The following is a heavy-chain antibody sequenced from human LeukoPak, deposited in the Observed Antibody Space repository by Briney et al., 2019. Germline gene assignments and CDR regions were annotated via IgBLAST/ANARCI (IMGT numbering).Heavy chain of an antibody. CDR3: ARDPPRNSRRDPAGGFDY. J-gene: IGHJ4*02. CDR2: INAGNGNT. V-gene: IGHV1-3*01. D-gene: IGHD2-8*02. Sequence: ASVTVSCTASGYTFTSYAMHWVRQAPGQRLEWMGWINAGNGNTKYSQKFQGRVTITRDTSASTAYMELSSLRSEDTAVYYCARDPPRNSRRDPAGGFDYWGQGTLVTVSS. CDR1: GYTFTSYA.